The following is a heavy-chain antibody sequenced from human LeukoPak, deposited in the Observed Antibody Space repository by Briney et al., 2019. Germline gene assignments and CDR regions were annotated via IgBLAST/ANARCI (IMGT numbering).Heavy chain of an antibody. J-gene: IGHJ4*02. CDR3: ARHDSSIPY. CDR2: ISDSGGST. V-gene: IGHV3-23*01. D-gene: IGHD2/OR15-2a*01. Sequence: GGSLRLSCVASGFTFSDYAMSWVRQAPGKGLEWVSGISDSGGSTYYADSVKGRCTISRDNSKNTVSLQMNNLRAEDTAVYFCARHDSSIPYWGQGNLVTVTS. CDR1: GFTFSDYA.